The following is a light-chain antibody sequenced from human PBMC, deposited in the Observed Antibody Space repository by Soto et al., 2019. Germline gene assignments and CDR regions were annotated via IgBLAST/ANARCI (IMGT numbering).Light chain of an antibody. Sequence: QSALTQPASVSGSPGHSFTISCTGTSSDVGSYNLVSWYQQHPGKAPKLMIYEGSKRPSGVSNRFSGSKSGNTASLTISGLQAEDEADYYCCSYAGSRVFGGGTQLTVL. CDR2: EGS. CDR1: SSDVGSYNL. CDR3: CSYAGSRV. V-gene: IGLV2-23*01. J-gene: IGLJ3*02.